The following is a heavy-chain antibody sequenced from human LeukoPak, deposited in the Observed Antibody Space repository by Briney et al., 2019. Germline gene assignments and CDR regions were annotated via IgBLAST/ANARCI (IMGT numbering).Heavy chain of an antibody. J-gene: IGHJ5*02. CDR1: GFTFSSYA. Sequence: GGSLRLSCAASGFTFSSYAMSWVRQAPGKGLEWVSAISGSGGSTYYADSVKGRFTISRDNSKNTLYLQMNSLRAEDTAVYYCAKGTYYDSWSDNWFDPWGQGTLVTVSS. D-gene: IGHD3-3*01. V-gene: IGHV3-23*01. CDR3: AKGTYYDSWSDNWFDP. CDR2: ISGSGGST.